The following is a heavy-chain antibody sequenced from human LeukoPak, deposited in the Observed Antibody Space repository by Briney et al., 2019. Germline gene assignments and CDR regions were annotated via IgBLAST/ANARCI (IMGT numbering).Heavy chain of an antibody. V-gene: IGHV3-74*03. CDR1: VFTFSTYW. CDR3: ARVRTDSSGYYYEGFDY. D-gene: IGHD3-22*01. J-gene: IGHJ4*02. CDR2: ISGDGSDT. Sequence: PGGSLRLSCAASVFTFSTYWLHWVRQAPGKGMVWVSRISGDGSDTEYADSMKGRFTVSRDNAKNTLYLQMNSLRAEDTAVYYCARVRTDSSGYYYEGFDYWGQGTLVTVSS.